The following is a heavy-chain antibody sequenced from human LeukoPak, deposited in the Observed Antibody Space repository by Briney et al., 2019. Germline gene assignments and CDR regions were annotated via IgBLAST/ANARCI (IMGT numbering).Heavy chain of an antibody. CDR2: INAGNGNT. CDR3: ARGDSSGLYHDF. V-gene: IGHV1-3*01. D-gene: IGHD6-19*01. J-gene: IGHJ4*02. CDR1: GYTFTSSA. Sequence: ASVKVSCTASGYTFTSSAIHWVRQAPGQRLEWMGFINAGNGNTKYSEKFQGSVTFTRDTSASTACMELSSLRSEDTAVYYCARGDSSGLYHDFWGQGTLVTVSS.